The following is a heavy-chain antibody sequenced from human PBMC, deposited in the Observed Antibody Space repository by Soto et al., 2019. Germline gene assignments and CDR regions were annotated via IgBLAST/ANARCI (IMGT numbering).Heavy chain of an antibody. D-gene: IGHD6-19*01. Sequence: PSETLSLTCAFYGGSFSGYYWSWIRQPPGKGLEWIGEINHSGSTNYNPSLKSRVTISVDTSKNQFSLKLSSVTAADTAVYYCAVGGLGIAVAGPNWFDPWGQGTLVTVSS. CDR2: INHSGST. CDR3: AVGGLGIAVAGPNWFDP. CDR1: GGSFSGYY. V-gene: IGHV4-34*01. J-gene: IGHJ5*02.